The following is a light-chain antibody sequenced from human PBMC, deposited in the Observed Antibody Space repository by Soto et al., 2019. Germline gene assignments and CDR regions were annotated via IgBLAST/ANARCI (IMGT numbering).Light chain of an antibody. V-gene: IGKV1-39*01. CDR2: SAS. Sequence: IQLTQSPSSLSASVGDRVTIACRASESISDYLNWYQHKPGEAPKVLVYSASTLRGGVPSRFSGTGSGTEFTLTVSRPHPEDVATYYCQQTFSNLLSLGGGTKVEIK. J-gene: IGKJ4*01. CDR1: ESISDY. CDR3: QQTFSNLLS.